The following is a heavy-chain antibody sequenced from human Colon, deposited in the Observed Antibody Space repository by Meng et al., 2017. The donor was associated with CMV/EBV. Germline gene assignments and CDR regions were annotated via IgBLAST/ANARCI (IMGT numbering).Heavy chain of an antibody. D-gene: IGHD3-3*01. CDR2: INPNSGGT. V-gene: IGHV1-2*02. CDR3: AAYYDFWSGYYTDRHFDY. CDR1: GYTFTGYY. Sequence: ASVKVSCKASGYTFTGYYMHWVRQAPGQGLEWMGWINPNSGGTNYAQKFQGRVTMTRDTSISTAYMELSRLSSDDTAVYYCAAYYDFWSGYYTDRHFDYWGQGTLVTVSS. J-gene: IGHJ4*02.